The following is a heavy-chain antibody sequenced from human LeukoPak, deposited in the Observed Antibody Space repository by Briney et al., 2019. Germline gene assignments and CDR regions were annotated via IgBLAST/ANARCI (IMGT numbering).Heavy chain of an antibody. V-gene: IGHV3-23*01. CDR1: GFTFSTYA. Sequence: PGGSLRLSCAASGFTFSTYAMSWVRQAPGKGLEWVSTIGDNGGSTYYADSVKGRFTISRDNSKNTLYLQMNSLRAEDTAVYYCAKQGGYSYGSYYFDYWGQGTLVTVSS. J-gene: IGHJ4*02. CDR3: AKQGGYSYGSYYFDY. D-gene: IGHD5-18*01. CDR2: IGDNGGST.